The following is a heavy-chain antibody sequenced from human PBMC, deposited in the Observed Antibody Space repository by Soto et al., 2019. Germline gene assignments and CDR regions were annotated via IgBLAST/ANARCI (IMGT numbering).Heavy chain of an antibody. V-gene: IGHV3-48*01. Sequence: EVQLVESGGGLVQPGGSLRLSCAASGFTFSSYSMNWVRQAPGKGLEWVSYISSSSSTIYYADSVKGRFTISRDNAKNSLYLQMNSLRAEYTAVYYCAAEATILNWFDPWGQGTLVTVSS. CDR1: GFTFSSYS. CDR3: AAEATILNWFDP. J-gene: IGHJ5*02. CDR2: ISSSSSTI. D-gene: IGHD5-12*01.